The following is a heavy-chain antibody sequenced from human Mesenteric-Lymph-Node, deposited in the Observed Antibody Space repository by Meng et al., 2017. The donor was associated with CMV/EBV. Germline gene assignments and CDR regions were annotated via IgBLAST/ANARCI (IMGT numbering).Heavy chain of an antibody. CDR2: ISSSGTTI. CDR3: TKEVSGNSGGGY. CDR1: GLTFSDYY. V-gene: IGHV3-11*04. J-gene: IGHJ4*02. Sequence: SCAVSGLTFSDYYMNGIRQAPGKGLEWVSFISSSGTTIKYADSVKGRFTISRDNAKNSLYLQMNSLRAEDTAVYYCTKEVSGNSGGGYWGQGTLVTVSS. D-gene: IGHD4-23*01.